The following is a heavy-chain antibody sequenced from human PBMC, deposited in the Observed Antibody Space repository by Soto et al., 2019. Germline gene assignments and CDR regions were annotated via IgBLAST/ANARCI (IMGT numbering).Heavy chain of an antibody. CDR2: INAGNGNT. D-gene: IGHD1-26*01. V-gene: IGHV1-3*01. CDR3: ARGGSLYWYFDL. J-gene: IGHJ2*01. CDR1: GYTFTNYA. Sequence: ASVKVSCKASGYTFTNYAMYWVRQAPGQRLEWMGWINAGNGNTKYSKEFQGRVTITRDTSASTAYMELSSLRSEDTAVYYCARGGSLYWYFDLWGRGTLVTVSS.